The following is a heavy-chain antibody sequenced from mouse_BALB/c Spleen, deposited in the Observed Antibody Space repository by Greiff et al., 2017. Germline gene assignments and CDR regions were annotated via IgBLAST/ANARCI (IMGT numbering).Heavy chain of an antibody. CDR1: GFTFSSYG. CDR2: ISSGGSST. Sequence: DVMLVESGGDLVKPGGSLKLSCAASGFTFSSYGMSWVRQTPDKRLEWVATISSGGSSTYYPDSVKGRFTISRDHAKNTLYLQMSSLKSEDTAMYYCARHHTATNAMDYWGQGTSVTVSS. V-gene: IGHV5-6*02. D-gene: IGHD1-2*01. J-gene: IGHJ4*01. CDR3: ARHHTATNAMDY.